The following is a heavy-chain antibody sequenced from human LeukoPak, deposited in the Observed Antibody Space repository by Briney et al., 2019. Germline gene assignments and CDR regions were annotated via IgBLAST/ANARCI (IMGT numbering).Heavy chain of an antibody. Sequence: SVKVSCKASGGTFSSYAISWVRQAPGQGLEWMGGIIPIFGTANYAQKFQGRVTITADKSTSTAYMELSSLRSEDTAVYYCARDVWESTYYYYYGMDVWGQGTTVTVSS. V-gene: IGHV1-69*06. J-gene: IGHJ6*02. D-gene: IGHD2-8*01. CDR3: ARDVWESTYYYYYGMDV. CDR2: IIPIFGTA. CDR1: GGTFSSYA.